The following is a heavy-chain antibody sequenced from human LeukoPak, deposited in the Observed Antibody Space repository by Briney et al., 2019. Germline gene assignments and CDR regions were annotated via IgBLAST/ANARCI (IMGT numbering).Heavy chain of an antibody. J-gene: IGHJ5*02. CDR2: IHYSGST. V-gene: IGHV4-39*01. CDR3: ASSVPTPVYSYSDWFDP. CDR1: GGSISHRSSY. Sequence: PSETLSLTCTVSGGSISHRSSYWAWIRQPPGKGLEWIGSIHYSGSTYYNPSLQSRLTMSVDTSKNQFSLRLSSVTAVDTAVYYCASSVPTPVYSYSDWFDPWGQGSLVTVSS. D-gene: IGHD2-2*01.